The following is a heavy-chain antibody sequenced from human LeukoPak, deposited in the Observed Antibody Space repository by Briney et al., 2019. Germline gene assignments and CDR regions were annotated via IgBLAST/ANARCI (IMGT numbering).Heavy chain of an antibody. CDR1: GFTFSDTG. CDR3: AKGGTDYASYYSIGGGGWCNP. V-gene: IGHV3-30*18. Sequence: GGSLRLSCAASGFTFSDTGMHWVRQAPGKGLEWVAVISYDGSNQYYLDSVKGRFTISRDNSKNTLYLQMHSLRPEDTAVYYCAKGGTDYASYYSIGGGGWCNPWGQGTLVTVPS. CDR2: ISYDGSNQ. D-gene: IGHD3-10*01. J-gene: IGHJ5*02.